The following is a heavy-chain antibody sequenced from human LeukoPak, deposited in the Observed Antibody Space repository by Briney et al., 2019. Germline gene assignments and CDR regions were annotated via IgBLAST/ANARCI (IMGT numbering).Heavy chain of an antibody. D-gene: IGHD3-22*01. CDR2: IKQDGSEK. CDR3: ARDSRVMYYYDSSGYYNFDY. Sequence: PGGSLRLSCAASGFTFSSYGMHWVRQAPGKGLEWVANIKQDGSEKYYVDSVKGRFTISRDNAKNSLYLQMNSLRAEDTAVYYCARDSRVMYYYDSSGYYNFDYWGQGTLVTVSS. V-gene: IGHV3-7*01. J-gene: IGHJ4*02. CDR1: GFTFSSYG.